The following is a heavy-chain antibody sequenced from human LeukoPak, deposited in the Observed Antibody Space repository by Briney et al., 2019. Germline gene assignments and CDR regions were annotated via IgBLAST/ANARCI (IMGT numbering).Heavy chain of an antibody. D-gene: IGHD1-26*01. Sequence: SETLSLTCAVYGGSFSGYYRSWIRQPPGKGLEWIGEINHSGSTNYNPSLKSRVTISVDTSKNQFSLKLSSVTAADTAVYYCARGGGVGATLLGMDVWGQGTTVTVSS. CDR1: GGSFSGYY. J-gene: IGHJ6*02. CDR2: INHSGST. V-gene: IGHV4-34*01. CDR3: ARGGGVGATLLGMDV.